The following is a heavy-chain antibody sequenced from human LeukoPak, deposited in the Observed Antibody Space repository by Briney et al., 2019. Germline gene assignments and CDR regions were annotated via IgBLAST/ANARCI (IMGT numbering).Heavy chain of an antibody. V-gene: IGHV3-23*01. CDR2: ITGRGEHI. CDR3: AKDRRLAAFDY. Sequence: GGSLRLSCAASGFTFSGYGMNWVRQAPGKGLEWVSGITGRGEHIFYAGSVKGRFTISRDNSKNTLYLQMNSLRAEDTAVYYCAKDRRLAAFDYGGQGTLVTVSS. J-gene: IGHJ4*02. D-gene: IGHD6-25*01. CDR1: GFTFSGYG.